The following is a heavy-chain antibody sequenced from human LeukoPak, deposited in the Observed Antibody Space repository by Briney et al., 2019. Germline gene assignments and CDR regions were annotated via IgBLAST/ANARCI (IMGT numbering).Heavy chain of an antibody. CDR1: GFTFSGYT. J-gene: IGHJ4*02. V-gene: IGHV3-48*02. D-gene: IGHD5-24*01. CDR2: IRSSGTAI. Sequence: GGSLRLSCAASGFTFSGYTLIWVRQAPGKGLEWVSYIRSSGTAIYDADSVKGRFTVTRDNAKNSLYLQMNNLRDEDTAVYYCARSRGWLQADYWGQGTLVTVSS. CDR3: ARSRGWLQADY.